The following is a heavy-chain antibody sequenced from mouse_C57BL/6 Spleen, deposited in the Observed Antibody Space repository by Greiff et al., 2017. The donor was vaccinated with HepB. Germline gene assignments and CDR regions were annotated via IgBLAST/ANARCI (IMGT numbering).Heavy chain of an antibody. J-gene: IGHJ3*01. Sequence: VQLQQSGAELVKPGASVKISCKASGYAFSSYWMNWVKQRPGKGLEWIGQIYPGDGDTNYNGKFKGKATLTADKSSSTAYMQLSSLTSEDSAVYFCARSTTVVAPVAYWGQGTLVTVSA. CDR1: GYAFSSYW. CDR3: ARSTTVVAPVAY. V-gene: IGHV1-80*01. D-gene: IGHD1-1*01. CDR2: IYPGDGDT.